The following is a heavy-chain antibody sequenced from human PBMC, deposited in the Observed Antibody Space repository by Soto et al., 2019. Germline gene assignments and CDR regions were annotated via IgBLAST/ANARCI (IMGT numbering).Heavy chain of an antibody. J-gene: IGHJ6*02. V-gene: IGHV4-59*01. CDR3: ARGLQGDSSGYPNDYYYYGMDV. Sequence: PSETLSLTCTVSGGSISSYYWSWIRQPPGKGLEWIGYIYYSGSTNYNPSLKSRVTISVDTSKNQFSLKLSSVTAADTAVYYCARGLQGDSSGYPNDYYYYGMDVWGQGTTVTVSS. CDR2: IYYSGST. CDR1: GGSISSYY. D-gene: IGHD3-22*01.